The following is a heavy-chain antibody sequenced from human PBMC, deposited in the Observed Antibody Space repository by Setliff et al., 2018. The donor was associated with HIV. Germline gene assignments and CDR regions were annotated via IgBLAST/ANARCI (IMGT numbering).Heavy chain of an antibody. CDR2: VHSSATS. V-gene: IGHV4-4*07. J-gene: IGHJ3*02. Sequence: SETLSLTCAVSGDSVSGYYWSWIRQSAGRGLEWIGRVHSSATSNYNPSLKGRVAMSVDTAKNQFSLKLTSVSAADTAVYFCARDRIEVIAETPHDVFDIWGRGTMVNVSS. CDR3: ARDRIEVIAETPHDVFDI. CDR1: GDSVSGYY. D-gene: IGHD6-13*01.